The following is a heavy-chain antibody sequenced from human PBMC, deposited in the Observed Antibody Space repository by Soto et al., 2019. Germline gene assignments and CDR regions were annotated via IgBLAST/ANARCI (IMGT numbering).Heavy chain of an antibody. D-gene: IGHD3-9*01. CDR2: IIPMFSTP. J-gene: IGHJ6*02. CDR1: GGNFRSEA. Sequence: SVKVSCKASGGNFRSEAISWVLQAPGHGLEWMGRIIPMFSTPHYAQKFQGRVTIIADESTTTVNMEMRGLTYEDTAVYYCARAQFSDILTADDYGMDVWGQGTSVTVSS. CDR3: ARAQFSDILTADDYGMDV. V-gene: IGHV1-69*13.